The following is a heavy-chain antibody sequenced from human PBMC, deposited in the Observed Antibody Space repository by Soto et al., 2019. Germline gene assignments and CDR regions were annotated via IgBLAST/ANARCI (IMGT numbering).Heavy chain of an antibody. J-gene: IGHJ6*02. CDR2: IIPIFGTA. D-gene: IGHD1-26*01. Sequence: SVQVSCKASGGTFSSYAISWVRQAPGQGLEWMGGIIPIFGTANYAQKFQGRVTITADKSTSTAYMELSSLRSEDTAVYYCASNSRTGYYYYYYYGMDVWAQGTTVTVSS. V-gene: IGHV1-69*06. CDR3: ASNSRTGYYYYYYYGMDV. CDR1: GGTFSSYA.